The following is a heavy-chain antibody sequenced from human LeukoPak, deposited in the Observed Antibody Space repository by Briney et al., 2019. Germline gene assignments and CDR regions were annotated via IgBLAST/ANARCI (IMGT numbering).Heavy chain of an antibody. J-gene: IGHJ1*01. CDR1: GFTFSGSY. CDR3: ARARGVVVTTTPEYFQH. Sequence: GGSLRLSCAASGFTFSGSYMSWIRQAPGKGLEWVSYISSNSYTIFYGDSVKGRFTISRDNAKNSLYLQMNSLRADDTAVYYCARARGVVVTTTPEYFQHWGQGTLVTVSS. CDR2: ISSNSYTI. V-gene: IGHV3-11*01. D-gene: IGHD2-21*02.